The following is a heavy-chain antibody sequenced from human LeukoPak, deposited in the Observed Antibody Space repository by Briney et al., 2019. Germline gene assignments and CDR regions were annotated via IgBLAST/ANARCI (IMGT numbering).Heavy chain of an antibody. Sequence: SETLSLTCAVYRESSSAYYWNWFRQPPGKGLEWIAEINHSGGTNYNPSLKSRVTISVDTSKSQFSLRLSSLTAADTAVYYCARDLNRYSSSIAFDIWGQGTMVTVSS. D-gene: IGHD6-6*01. J-gene: IGHJ3*02. CDR3: ARDLNRYSSSIAFDI. CDR2: INHSGGT. CDR1: RESSSAYY. V-gene: IGHV4-34*01.